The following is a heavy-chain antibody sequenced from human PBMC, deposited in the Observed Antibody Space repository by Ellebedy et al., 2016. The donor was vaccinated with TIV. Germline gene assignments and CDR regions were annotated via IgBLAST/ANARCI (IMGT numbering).Heavy chain of an antibody. CDR3: ARNPVGGGPAFDI. J-gene: IGHJ3*02. CDR1: GLTFSSHP. CDR2: ISGSGSNT. D-gene: IGHD4-23*01. Sequence: GESLMISCAASGLTFSSHPMSSVRPAPGKGLECVPPISGSGSNTYYADSVKGRFTISRDNSKDTLYLQVNSLRAEDTAVYYCARNPVGGGPAFDIWGQGTMVTVSS. V-gene: IGHV3-23*01.